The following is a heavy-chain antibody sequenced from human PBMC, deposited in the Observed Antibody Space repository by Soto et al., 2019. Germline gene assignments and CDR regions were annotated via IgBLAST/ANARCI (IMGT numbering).Heavy chain of an antibody. CDR3: ARIKSAYYKIISYYFDY. Sequence: QVQLQESGPGLVKPSQTLSLTCSVSGGSISSGGYYWSWIRQLPGKGLEWIGYIYFSGSSYYNPSLKRQLNISLDTSKNHFSLRLDSLTAADTAVYYCARIKSAYYKIISYYFDYWGRGTLVTVSS. CDR2: IYFSGSS. J-gene: IGHJ4*02. D-gene: IGHD3-9*01. CDR1: GGSISSGGYY. V-gene: IGHV4-31*01.